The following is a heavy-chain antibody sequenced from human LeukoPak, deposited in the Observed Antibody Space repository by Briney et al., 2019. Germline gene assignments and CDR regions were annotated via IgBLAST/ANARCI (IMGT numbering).Heavy chain of an antibody. CDR1: GFTFSSYW. J-gene: IGHJ4*02. CDR3: AREVLGPDGALDY. Sequence: PGGSLRLSCAAPGFTFSSYWMSWVRQALGKGLEWVANIKQDGSEKYYVDSVKGRFTISRDNAKNSLYLQMNSLRAEDTAVYYCAREVLGPDGALDYWGQGTLVTVSS. V-gene: IGHV3-7*01. CDR2: IKQDGSEK. D-gene: IGHD3-16*01.